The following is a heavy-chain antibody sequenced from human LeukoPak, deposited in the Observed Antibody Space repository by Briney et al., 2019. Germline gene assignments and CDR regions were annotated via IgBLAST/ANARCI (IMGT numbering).Heavy chain of an antibody. CDR3: ARGRGTMIVVADFDY. D-gene: IGHD3-22*01. V-gene: IGHV3-7*01. CDR2: IKQDGSEK. Sequence: AGGSLRLSCAASGFTFSNYWMTWVRQAPGKGLGWVASIKQDGSEKYYVDSVKGRFTFSRDNAKNSLYLQMDSLRDEDTAVYYCARGRGTMIVVADFDYWGQGTPVTVSS. J-gene: IGHJ4*02. CDR1: GFTFSNYW.